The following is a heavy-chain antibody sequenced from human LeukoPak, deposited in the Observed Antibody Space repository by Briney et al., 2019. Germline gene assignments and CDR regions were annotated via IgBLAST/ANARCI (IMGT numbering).Heavy chain of an antibody. CDR2: IYYSGST. V-gene: IGHV4-61*01. Sequence: SETLSLTCTVSGGSVSSGSYYWSWIRQPPGKGLEWIGYIYYSGSTNYNPSLKSRVTISVDTSKNQFSLKLSSVTAADTAVYYCARGYYDSSGDNWFDPWGQGTLVTVSS. J-gene: IGHJ5*02. CDR1: GGSVSSGSYY. CDR3: ARGYYDSSGDNWFDP. D-gene: IGHD3-22*01.